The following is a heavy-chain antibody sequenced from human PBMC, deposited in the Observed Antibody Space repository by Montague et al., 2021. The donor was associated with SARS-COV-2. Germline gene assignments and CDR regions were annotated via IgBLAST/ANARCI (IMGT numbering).Heavy chain of an antibody. CDR3: ARFGSGTLEFDL. CDR1: GASISTGIYY. J-gene: IGHJ4*02. V-gene: IGHV4-61*02. Sequence: TLSLTCTVSGASISTGIYYRSWIRQPAGKGLEWIGRIRTTGHTDYNSSLESRVFMSVDTSTNQFSLSLTSVTAADTAVYFCARFGSGTLEFDLWGQGTLVTVSP. CDR2: IRTTGHT. D-gene: IGHD1-26*01.